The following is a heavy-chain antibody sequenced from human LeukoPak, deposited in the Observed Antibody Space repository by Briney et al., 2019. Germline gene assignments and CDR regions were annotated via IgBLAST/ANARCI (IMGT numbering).Heavy chain of an antibody. D-gene: IGHD3-10*01. CDR3: ARGRHYYGSGSYYPPDY. Sequence: SETLSLTCAVYGGSFSGYYWSWIRQPPGKGLEWIGEINHSGSTNYNPSLKSRVTISVDTSKNQFSLKLSSVTAADTAVYYCARGRHYYGSGSYYPPDYWGQGTPVTVSS. V-gene: IGHV4-34*01. CDR1: GGSFSGYY. J-gene: IGHJ4*02. CDR2: INHSGST.